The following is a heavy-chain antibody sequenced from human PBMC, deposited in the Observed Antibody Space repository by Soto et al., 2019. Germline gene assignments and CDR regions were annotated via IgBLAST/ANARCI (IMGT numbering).Heavy chain of an antibody. V-gene: IGHV3-30*04. Sequence: GESLRLSFAASGFTFSSYAMHWVRQAPGKGLEWVAVISYDGSNKYYADSVKGRFTISRDNSKNTLYLQMNSLRAEDTAVYYCARSIVVVPAAIYYYGMDVWGQGTTVTVSS. CDR2: ISYDGSNK. CDR1: GFTFSSYA. J-gene: IGHJ6*02. D-gene: IGHD2-2*01. CDR3: ARSIVVVPAAIYYYGMDV.